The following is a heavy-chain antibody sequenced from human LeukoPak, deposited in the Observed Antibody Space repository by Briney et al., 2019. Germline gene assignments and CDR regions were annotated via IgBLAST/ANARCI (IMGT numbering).Heavy chain of an antibody. CDR2: ISGSGGST. V-gene: IGHV3-23*01. Sequence: PGGSLRLSCTTSGFTFGDYAMSWFRQAPGKGLEWVSAISGSGGSTYYADSVKGRFTISRDNSKNTLYLQMNSLRAEDTAVYYCAKDLGYCSSTSCYVYYFDYWGQGTLVIVSS. J-gene: IGHJ4*02. CDR1: GFTFGDYA. CDR3: AKDLGYCSSTSCYVYYFDY. D-gene: IGHD2-2*01.